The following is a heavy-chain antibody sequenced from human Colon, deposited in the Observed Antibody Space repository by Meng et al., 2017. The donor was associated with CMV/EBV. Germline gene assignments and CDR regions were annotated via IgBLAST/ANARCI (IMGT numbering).Heavy chain of an antibody. J-gene: IGHJ5*02. CDR3: ARGKQAGFDL. CDR2: IIPMFGSP. Sequence: QVRLVPAGAEVTTPGAPVKVSGKSSGGTFDPSTFNWVRQAPGQGLEWMGGIIPMFGSPSYSQKFRGRVTITADELEVNSLRSEDTAVYYCARGKQAGFDLWGQGTLVTVSS. CDR1: GGTFDPST. V-gene: IGHV1-69*12. D-gene: IGHD6-13*01.